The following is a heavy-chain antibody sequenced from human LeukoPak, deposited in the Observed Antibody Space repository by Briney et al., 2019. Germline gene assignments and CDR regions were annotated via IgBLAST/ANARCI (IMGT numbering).Heavy chain of an antibody. CDR3: ASGGAPAGY. Sequence: GGSLRLSCAASGFTFSSYAMSWVRQAPGKGLEWVSSISNSSGSTYYADSVKGRFTISRDNSKDTLYLQMNSLRAEDTAVYYCASGGAPAGYWGQGTLVIVSS. D-gene: IGHD6-25*01. J-gene: IGHJ4*02. CDR2: ISNSSGST. V-gene: IGHV3-23*01. CDR1: GFTFSSYA.